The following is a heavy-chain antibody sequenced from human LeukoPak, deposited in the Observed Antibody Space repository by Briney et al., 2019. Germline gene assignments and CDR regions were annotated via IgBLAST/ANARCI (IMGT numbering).Heavy chain of an antibody. CDR1: GGSISSYY. Sequence: NPSETLSLTCTVSGGSISSYYWSWIRQPPGKGLEWIGYIYYSGTTNYNPSLKSRVTISVDTSKNQFSLKLSSVTAADTAVYYCARGVYIAAAQYAYWGQGTLVTVPS. V-gene: IGHV4-59*01. CDR3: ARGVYIAAAQYAY. CDR2: IYYSGTT. D-gene: IGHD6-13*01. J-gene: IGHJ4*02.